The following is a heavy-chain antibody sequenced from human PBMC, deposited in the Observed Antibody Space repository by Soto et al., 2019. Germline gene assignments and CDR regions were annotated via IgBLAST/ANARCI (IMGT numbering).Heavy chain of an antibody. Sequence: GASVKVSCKASGYTFTSYAMHWVRQAPGQRLEWMGWINAGNGNTKYSQKFQGRVTITRDTSASTAYMELSSLRSEDTAVYYCARDQEYSYGYSAHDYWGQGTLVTVSS. V-gene: IGHV1-3*01. CDR2: INAGNGNT. CDR3: ARDQEYSYGYSAHDY. D-gene: IGHD5-18*01. CDR1: GYTFTSYA. J-gene: IGHJ4*02.